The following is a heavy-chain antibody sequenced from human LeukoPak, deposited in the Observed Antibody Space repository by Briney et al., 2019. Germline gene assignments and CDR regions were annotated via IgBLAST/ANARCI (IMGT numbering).Heavy chain of an antibody. CDR2: IRYDGSNK. D-gene: IGHD3-3*01. J-gene: IGHJ6*02. CDR1: GFTFSSYG. Sequence: GSLRLSCAASGFTFSSYGMHWVRQAPGKGLEWVAFIRYDGSNKYYADSVKGRFTISRDNSKNTLYLQMNSLRAEDTAVYYCAKLKERFLEVYYYYGMDVWGQGTTVTVSS. CDR3: AKLKERFLEVYYYYGMDV. V-gene: IGHV3-30*02.